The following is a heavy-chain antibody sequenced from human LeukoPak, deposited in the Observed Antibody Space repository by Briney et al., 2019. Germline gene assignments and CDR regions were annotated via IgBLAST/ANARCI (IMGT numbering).Heavy chain of an antibody. V-gene: IGHV4-59*01. CDR2: IYYSGST. Sequence: SETLSVTCTVSGGSISSYYWSWIRQPPGKGLEWIGYIYYSGSTNYNPSLKSRVTISVDTSKNQFSLKLSSVTAADTAVYYCASHVDTAMAFFDYWGQGTLVTVSS. CDR3: ASHVDTAMAFFDY. D-gene: IGHD5-18*01. CDR1: GGSISSYY. J-gene: IGHJ4*02.